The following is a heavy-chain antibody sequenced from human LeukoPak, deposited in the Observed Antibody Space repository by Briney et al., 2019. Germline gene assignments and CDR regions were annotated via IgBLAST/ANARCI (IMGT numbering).Heavy chain of an antibody. J-gene: IGHJ4*02. Sequence: ASVKVSCKASGYTFTSYGISWVRQAPGQGLEWMGWISAYNGNTNYAQKLQGRVTMTTDTSTSTAYMELRSLRSDDTAVYYCATVDPKVRGKIPRYWGQGTLVTVSS. CDR1: GYTFTSYG. CDR2: ISAYNGNT. CDR3: ATVDPKVRGKIPRY. D-gene: IGHD3-10*01. V-gene: IGHV1-18*01.